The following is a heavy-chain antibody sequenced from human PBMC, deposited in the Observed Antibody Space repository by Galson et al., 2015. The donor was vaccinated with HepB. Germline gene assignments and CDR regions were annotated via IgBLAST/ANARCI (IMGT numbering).Heavy chain of an antibody. J-gene: IGHJ4*02. D-gene: IGHD1-26*01. CDR1: GFTFSSYA. CDR3: ARGVGSGSYSDY. CDR2: ISYDGSNK. V-gene: IGHV3-30-3*01. Sequence: SLRLSCAASGFTFSSYAMHWVRQAPGKGLEWVAVISYDGSNKYYADSVKGRFTISRDNSKNTLYLQMNSLRAEDTAVYYCARGVGSGSYSDYWGQGTLVTVSS.